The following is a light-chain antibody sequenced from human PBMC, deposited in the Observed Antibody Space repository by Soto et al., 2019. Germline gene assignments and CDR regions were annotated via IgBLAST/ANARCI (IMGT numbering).Light chain of an antibody. J-gene: IGKJ1*01. CDR1: QSVSATY. CDR3: QQYRSSPLT. V-gene: IGKV3-20*01. Sequence: EIVLTQSPGTLSLFPGERDTFSCRASQSVSATYLAWYQQKPGQTPRLLICGASSRATGIPDRFSGSGSGTDFTLTISRLEPEDSSVYYCQQYRSSPLTFGQGTKVQI. CDR2: GAS.